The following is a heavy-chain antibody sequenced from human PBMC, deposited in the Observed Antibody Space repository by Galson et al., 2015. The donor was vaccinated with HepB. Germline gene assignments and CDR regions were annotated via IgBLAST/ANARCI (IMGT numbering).Heavy chain of an antibody. CDR2: IYPGDSDT. V-gene: IGHV5-51*03. J-gene: IGHJ4*02. CDR3: ARLGGPIRTPAGKLGFDY. D-gene: IGHD6-13*01. Sequence: QSGAEVTKPGESLKISCKGSGYKFTSFWIGWVRQMPGKGLEWMGIIYPGDSDTRYSPSFQGQVTTSADKSTTTAYLQWSSLKASDTAMYYCARLGGPIRTPAGKLGFDYWGQGTLVTVSS. CDR1: GYKFTSFW.